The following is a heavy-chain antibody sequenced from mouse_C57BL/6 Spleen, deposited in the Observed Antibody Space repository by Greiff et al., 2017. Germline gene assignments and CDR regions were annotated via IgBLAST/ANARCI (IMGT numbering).Heavy chain of an antibody. V-gene: IGHV5-9-1*02. J-gene: IGHJ4*01. CDR1: GFTFSSYA. CDR3: SREPIDAIDY. Sequence: EVQLVESGEGLVKPGGSLKLSCAASGFTFSSYAMSWVRQTPGKRLEWVAYISSGGDYIYYAETVKGRFTLSRDNARNTLYLQMSSLKSEDTAMCYCSREPIDAIDYWGQGTSVTVSS. CDR2: ISSGGDYI.